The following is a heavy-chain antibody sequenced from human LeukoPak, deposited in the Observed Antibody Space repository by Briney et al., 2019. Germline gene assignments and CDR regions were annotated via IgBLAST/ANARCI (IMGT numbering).Heavy chain of an antibody. V-gene: IGHV1-69*04. CDR1: GGTFSSYA. J-gene: IGHJ5*02. CDR3: ARVGIAMVRGVTTQNWFDP. CDR2: IIPILGIA. D-gene: IGHD3-10*01. Sequence: GASVKVSCKASGGTFSSYAISWVRQAPGQGLEWMGRIIPILGIANYAQKFQGRVTITADKSTSTAYMELSSLRSEDTAVYYCARVGIAMVRGVTTQNWFDPWGQGTLVTVSS.